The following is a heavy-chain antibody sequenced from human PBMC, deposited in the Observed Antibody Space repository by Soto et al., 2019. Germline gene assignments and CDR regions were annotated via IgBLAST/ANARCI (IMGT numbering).Heavy chain of an antibody. CDR1: VDSITPYC. V-gene: IGHV4-4*07. J-gene: IGHJ6*02. Sequence: TLSLPSTGSVDSITPYCWSLIRHPAGKGLEWIGRIDTSGNTNYNPSLKSRVTMSVDTSKKQFSLKLTSVTAADTAVHYCARYSNNWFQTEGMDVWGQGTTVTVSS. CDR2: IDTSGNT. CDR3: ARYSNNWFQTEGMDV. D-gene: IGHD6-13*01.